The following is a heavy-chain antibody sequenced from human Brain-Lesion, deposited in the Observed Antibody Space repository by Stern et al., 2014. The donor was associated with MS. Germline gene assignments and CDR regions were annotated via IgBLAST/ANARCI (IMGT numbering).Heavy chain of an antibody. CDR3: ARGVNYLGSGTYLPYSDY. J-gene: IGHJ4*02. CDR2: ISGTSTYT. D-gene: IGHD3-10*01. Sequence: QVQLVQSGGDLVTPGGSLRLSCAASGFTFSDYYMTWIRQAPGKGLEWVSYISGTSTYTNYLGSVKGRFSISRDNAKNSLYLQMNSLRVEDTAVYYCARGVNYLGSGTYLPYSDYWGQGTLVTVSS. CDR1: GFTFSDYY. V-gene: IGHV3-11*06.